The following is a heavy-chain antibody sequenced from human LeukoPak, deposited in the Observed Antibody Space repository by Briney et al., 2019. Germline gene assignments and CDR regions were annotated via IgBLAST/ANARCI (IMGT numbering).Heavy chain of an antibody. CDR2: INWNGGST. Sequence: GGSLRLSCAASGFTFDDYGMSWVRHAPGKGLEWVSGINWNGGSTGYADSVKGRFTISRDNAKNSLYLQMNSLRAEDTALYYCARDRIAARSYMDVWGKGTTVTVSS. CDR1: GFTFDDYG. CDR3: ARDRIAARSYMDV. V-gene: IGHV3-20*04. J-gene: IGHJ6*03. D-gene: IGHD6-6*01.